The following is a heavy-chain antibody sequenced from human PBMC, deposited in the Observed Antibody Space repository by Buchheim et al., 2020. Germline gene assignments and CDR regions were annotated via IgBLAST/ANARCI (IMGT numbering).Heavy chain of an antibody. CDR1: GFTFSTYA. D-gene: IGHD6-19*01. J-gene: IGHJ4*02. Sequence: EVHLLESGGGLVQPGVSLRLSCAASGFTFSTYAISWVRQAPGRGLEWVSAISGSGVSTYYADSVKGRFTISRDNSKNTLYLQMNSLRAEDTAVYYCAKDKEKVTVAATIDYWGQGTL. CDR2: ISGSGVST. CDR3: AKDKEKVTVAATIDY. V-gene: IGHV3-23*01.